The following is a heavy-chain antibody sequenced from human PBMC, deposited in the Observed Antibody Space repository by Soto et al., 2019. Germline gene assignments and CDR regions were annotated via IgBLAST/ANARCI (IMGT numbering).Heavy chain of an antibody. D-gene: IGHD1-1*01. Sequence: ESLKISCKGSGYRFTKNWIGWVRQMPGKGLECMGIIYPGDSDTRYSPSFQGQVTISADRSISTAYLQWSSLYASDAAMYYCARQPSSAVTDNSHFDYWGQGTLVTVSS. CDR2: IYPGDSDT. CDR1: GYRFTKNW. CDR3: ARQPSSAVTDNSHFDY. V-gene: IGHV5-51*01. J-gene: IGHJ4*02.